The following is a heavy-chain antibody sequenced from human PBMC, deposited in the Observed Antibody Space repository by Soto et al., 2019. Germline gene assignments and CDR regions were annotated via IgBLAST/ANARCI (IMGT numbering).Heavy chain of an antibody. CDR2: ISAYNGNT. CDR1: GYTFTSYA. J-gene: IGHJ4*02. D-gene: IGHD2-2*01. Sequence: QVQLVQSGAEVKKPGASVKVSCKASGYTFTSYAISWVRQAPGQGLEWMGWISAYNGNTNYAQKLQGRVTLTTDTSTSTVYIDLRSLRSDDTAVYYCPREAAAMNYFDYWGQGTLVTVSS. CDR3: PREAAAMNYFDY. V-gene: IGHV1-18*01.